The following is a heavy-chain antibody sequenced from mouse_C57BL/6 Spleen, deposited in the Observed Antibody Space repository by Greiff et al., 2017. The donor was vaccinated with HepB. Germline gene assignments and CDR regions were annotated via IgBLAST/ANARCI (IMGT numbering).Heavy chain of an antibody. D-gene: IGHD3-2*02. CDR3: AREGAAQEFAY. J-gene: IGHJ3*01. CDR2: IYPGDGDT. Sequence: VKLQQSGAELVKPGASVKISCKASGYAFSSYWMNWVKQRPGKGLEWIGQIYPGDGDTNYNGKFKGKATLTADKSSSTAYMQLSSLTSEDSAVYFCAREGAAQEFAYWGQGTLVTVSA. V-gene: IGHV1-80*01. CDR1: GYAFSSYW.